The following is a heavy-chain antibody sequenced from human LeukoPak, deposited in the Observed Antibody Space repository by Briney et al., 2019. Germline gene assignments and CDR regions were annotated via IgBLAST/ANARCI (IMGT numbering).Heavy chain of an antibody. CDR2: MSWVGELI. Sequence: PGSSVNVSCMGSGFMFDECLILGFRQATGKELAGVSGMSWVGELIGYADSLKGPFTISIDNAKTSLYLQMNSLRPEDTALYYCAKVMWKLPTPGGFDYWGQGTLVTVSS. J-gene: IGHJ4*02. CDR3: AKVMWKLPTPGGFDY. CDR1: GFMFDECL. D-gene: IGHD3-16*01. V-gene: IGHV3-9*01.